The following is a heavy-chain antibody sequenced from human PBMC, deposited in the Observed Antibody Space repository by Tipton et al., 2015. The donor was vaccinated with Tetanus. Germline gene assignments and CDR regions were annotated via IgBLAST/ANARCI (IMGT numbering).Heavy chain of an antibody. D-gene: IGHD6-19*01. CDR2: MNPNSGNT. J-gene: IGHJ4*02. Sequence: QVQLVQSGAEVKKPGASVKVSCKASGYTFTSYDINWVRQATGQGLEWMGWMNPNSGNTDYAQKFQGRVTMTRDTSISTAYMELSSLRSEDTAVYYCARGRAVAGRAPLDYWGQGTLVTVSS. CDR1: GYTFTSYD. V-gene: IGHV1-8*01. CDR3: ARGRAVAGRAPLDY.